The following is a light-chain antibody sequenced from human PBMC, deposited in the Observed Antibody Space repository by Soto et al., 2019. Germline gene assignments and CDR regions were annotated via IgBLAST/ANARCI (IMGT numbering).Light chain of an antibody. J-gene: IGKJ5*01. V-gene: IGKV3D-20*02. CDR1: QSVSSNY. CDR2: EAS. CDR3: QQRSDWLPIT. Sequence: EIVLTQSPGTLSLSPGERATLSCRAIQSVSSNYLAWYQQKPGQAPRLLIYEASNRATGIPARFSGSGSGTDFTLTISSLEPEDFAVYYCQQRSDWLPITFGQGTRLEIK.